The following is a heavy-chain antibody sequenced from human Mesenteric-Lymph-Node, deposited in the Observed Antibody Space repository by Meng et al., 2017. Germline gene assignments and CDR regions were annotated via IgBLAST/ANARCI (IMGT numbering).Heavy chain of an antibody. J-gene: IGHJ3*02. CDR3: ARPPWDDAFDI. CDR1: GFTFSTHW. Sequence: VQLVGSGGGLGQPGGSLRLSCAALGFTFSTHWMSWVRQAPGKGLEWVANIKQDGGEKKYADSVKGRFTISRDNAKSSLYLQMGSLRVEDTAVYYCARPPWDDAFDIWGQGTMVTVSS. D-gene: IGHD1-26*01. CDR2: IKQDGGEK. V-gene: IGHV3-7*01.